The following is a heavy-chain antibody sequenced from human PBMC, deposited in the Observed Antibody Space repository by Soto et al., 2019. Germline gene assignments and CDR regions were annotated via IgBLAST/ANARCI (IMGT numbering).Heavy chain of an antibody. V-gene: IGHV1-2*04. J-gene: IGHJ6*02. Sequence: GASVKVSCKASGYTFTGYYMHWVRQAPGQGLEWMGWINPSSGGTNYAQKFQGWVTMTRDTSISTAYMELSRLRSDDTAVYYCARGGGYSYGYSYYYGMDVWGQGTTVTVSS. CDR1: GYTFTGYY. CDR2: INPSSGGT. D-gene: IGHD5-18*01. CDR3: ARGGGYSYGYSYYYGMDV.